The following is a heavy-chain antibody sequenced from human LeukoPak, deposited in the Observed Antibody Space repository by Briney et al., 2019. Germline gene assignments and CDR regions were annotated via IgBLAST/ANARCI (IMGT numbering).Heavy chain of an antibody. Sequence: ASVKVSCKASHYTFTRYSINWVRQAPGQGLEWMGWISPSNGNTEYAEKIQGRVTMTVDTSTGTVYMELRSLQSDDTAVYYCAKDSGWELQEYFFDDWGQGPLVTVSS. CDR3: AKDSGWELQEYFFDD. D-gene: IGHD1-26*01. V-gene: IGHV1-18*01. J-gene: IGHJ4*02. CDR1: HYTFTRYS. CDR2: ISPSNGNT.